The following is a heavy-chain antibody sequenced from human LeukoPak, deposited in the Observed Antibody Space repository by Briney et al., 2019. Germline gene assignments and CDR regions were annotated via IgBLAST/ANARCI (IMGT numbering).Heavy chain of an antibody. CDR2: ISAYNGNT. V-gene: IGHV1-18*01. CDR1: GYTFTSYG. J-gene: IGHJ6*02. Sequence: ASVKVSCKASGYTFTSYGISWVRQAPGQGLEWMGWISAYNGNTNNARKLQGRVTMTTDTSTSTAYMELRSLRSDDTAVYYCARDLYSGSPYYYYGMDVWGQGTTVTVSS. D-gene: IGHD1-26*01. CDR3: ARDLYSGSPYYYYGMDV.